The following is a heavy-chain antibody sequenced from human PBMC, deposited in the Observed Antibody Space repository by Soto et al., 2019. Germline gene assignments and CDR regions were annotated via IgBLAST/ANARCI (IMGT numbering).Heavy chain of an antibody. J-gene: IGHJ3*02. Sequence: GGSLRLSCAASGFTFSSYAMSWVRQAPGKGLEWVSAISGSGGSTYYADSVKGRFTISRDNSKNTQYLQMNSLRGDDTSIYYCVVRLSYCTNGVCYTPALNALDIWGKGSMGTVSS. D-gene: IGHD2-8*01. CDR3: VVRLSYCTNGVCYTPALNALDI. V-gene: IGHV3-23*01. CDR2: ISGSGGST. CDR1: GFTFSSYA.